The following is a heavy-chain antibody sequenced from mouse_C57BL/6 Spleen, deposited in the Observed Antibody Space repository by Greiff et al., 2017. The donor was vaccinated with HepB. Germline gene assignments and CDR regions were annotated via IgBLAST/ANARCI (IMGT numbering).Heavy chain of an antibody. CDR2: IDPSDSYT. CDR3: ARKSLQFITTVVDYAMDY. V-gene: IGHV1-69*01. Sequence: QVQLQQPGAELVMPGASVKLSCKASGYTFTSYWMHWVKQRPGQGLEWIGEIDPSDSYTTYNQKFKGKSTLTVDKSSSTAYMQLSSLTSEDSAVYYCARKSLQFITTVVDYAMDYWGQGTSVTVSS. D-gene: IGHD1-1*01. J-gene: IGHJ4*01. CDR1: GYTFTSYW.